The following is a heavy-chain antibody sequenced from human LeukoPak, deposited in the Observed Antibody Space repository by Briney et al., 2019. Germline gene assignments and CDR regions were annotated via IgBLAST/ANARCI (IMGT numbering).Heavy chain of an antibody. CDR2: ISGSGAGT. Sequence: GGSLRLSCAVSGFTFSSYAMSWVRQAPGKGLEWVSGISGSGAGTYYADSVKGRFTISRDNSKNTLYLQMNSLRAEDTAVYYCAKMVREFYTISYYFDYWGQGTLVTVSS. D-gene: IGHD2-8*01. J-gene: IGHJ4*02. CDR1: GFTFSSYA. V-gene: IGHV3-23*01. CDR3: AKMVREFYTISYYFDY.